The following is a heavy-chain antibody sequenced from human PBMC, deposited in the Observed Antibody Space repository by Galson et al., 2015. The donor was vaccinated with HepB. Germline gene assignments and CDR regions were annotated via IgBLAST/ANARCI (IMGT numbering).Heavy chain of an antibody. CDR2: ISTNSGNT. CDR3: ARDVRYAFEM. Sequence: SVKVSCKASGYTFTRNGISWVRQAPGQGLEWMGWISTNSGNTYYAQKFQDRLIMTTERSKSTAYMELRSLKSDDTAFYYCARDVRYAFEMWGQGTMVTVS. D-gene: IGHD3-10*02. V-gene: IGHV1-18*01. CDR1: GYTFTRNG. J-gene: IGHJ3*02.